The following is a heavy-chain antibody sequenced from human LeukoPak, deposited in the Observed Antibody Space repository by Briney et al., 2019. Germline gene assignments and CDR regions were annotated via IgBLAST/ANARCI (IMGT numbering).Heavy chain of an antibody. J-gene: IGHJ4*02. Sequence: NPSETLSRTCTVSGGSISSGGFYWSWIRQHPGKGLEWLGYIYYSGTTYYNPSLKSRVTFSVDTSKNQFSLKLNPVTAADTALYYCARGTTDGYSYGRFDYWGEGTLVTVSS. CDR3: ARGTTDGYSYGRFDY. D-gene: IGHD5-18*01. V-gene: IGHV4-31*03. CDR2: IYYSGTT. CDR1: GGSISSGGFY.